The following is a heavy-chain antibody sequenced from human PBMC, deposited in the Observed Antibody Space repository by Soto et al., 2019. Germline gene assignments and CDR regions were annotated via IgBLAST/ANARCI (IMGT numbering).Heavy chain of an antibody. V-gene: IGHV3-30*18. CDR2: ISSDGSTK. Sequence: PGGSLRLSCAASGFIFSAYGMHWVRQAPGKGLEWVAGISSDGSTKNYADSVKGRLIISRDNPKNTLYLQVNSLRVDDTAVYYCAKGEDIILVPAAYFDPWGQGTLVTVSS. CDR3: AKGEDIILVPAAYFDP. CDR1: GFIFSAYG. J-gene: IGHJ5*02. D-gene: IGHD2-2*01.